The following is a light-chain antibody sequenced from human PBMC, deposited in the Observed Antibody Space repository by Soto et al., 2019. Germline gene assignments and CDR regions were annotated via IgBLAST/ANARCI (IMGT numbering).Light chain of an antibody. V-gene: IGKV3-20*01. CDR2: GAS. CDR1: QSVSSSY. J-gene: IGKJ3*01. CDR3: QQYGSSPPIT. Sequence: EIVLTQSPGTLSLSPGDRATLSCRSGQSVSSSYLAWYQQKPGQAPRLLIYGASTRATGIPDRFSGDGSVTHFTLTISRLEAEDFAVYCCQQYGSSPPITFGPGTKVDIK.